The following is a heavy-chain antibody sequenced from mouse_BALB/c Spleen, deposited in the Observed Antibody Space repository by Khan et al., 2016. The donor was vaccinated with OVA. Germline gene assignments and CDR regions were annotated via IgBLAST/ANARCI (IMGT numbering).Heavy chain of an antibody. J-gene: IGHJ4*01. D-gene: IGHD2-2*01. Sequence: VQSGGSLKLSCAASGFDFSRYWMSWVRQAPGKGLEWIGEIHPDSSTINYTPSLKDKFIISRDNAKNTLYLQMSKVRSEDTALYYCARGLRRYYYAMDYWGQGTSVTVSS. CDR2: IHPDSSTI. CDR3: ARGLRRYYYAMDY. CDR1: GFDFSRYW. V-gene: IGHV4-1*02.